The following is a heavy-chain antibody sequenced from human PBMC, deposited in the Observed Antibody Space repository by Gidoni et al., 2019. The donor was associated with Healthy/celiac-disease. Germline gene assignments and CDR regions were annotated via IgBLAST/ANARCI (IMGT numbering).Heavy chain of an antibody. J-gene: IGHJ6*02. V-gene: IGHV1-69*09. Sequence: QVQLVQSGAEVKKPGSSVKVSCKASGGTFSSYSISWVRQAPGQGLEWMGRIIPILGIANYAQKFQGRVTITADKSTSTAYMELSSLRSEDTAVYYCARDFNFGELSPDYYYYGMDVWGQGTTVTVSS. CDR3: ARDFNFGELSPDYYYYGMDV. D-gene: IGHD3-10*01. CDR2: IIPILGIA. CDR1: GGTFSSYS.